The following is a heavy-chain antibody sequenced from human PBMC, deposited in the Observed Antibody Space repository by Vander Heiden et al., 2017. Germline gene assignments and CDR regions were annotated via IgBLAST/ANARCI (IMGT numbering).Heavy chain of an antibody. CDR2: IRSKAYGGTT. V-gene: IGHV3-49*05. Sequence: EVQLVESGGGLVKPGRSLRLSCTASGFTFGDYAMSWLRQAPGKGLAWVGFIRSKAYGGTTEYAASVKGRFTISRDDSKSIAYLQMNSLKTEDTAVYYCTSDCSSTSCYYYGMDVWGQGTTVTVSS. CDR3: TSDCSSTSCYYYGMDV. D-gene: IGHD2-2*01. J-gene: IGHJ6*02. CDR1: GFTFGDYA.